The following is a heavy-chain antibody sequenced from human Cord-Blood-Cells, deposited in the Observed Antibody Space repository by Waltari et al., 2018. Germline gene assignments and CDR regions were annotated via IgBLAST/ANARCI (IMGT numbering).Heavy chain of an antibody. J-gene: IGHJ4*02. CDR3: AAEHYEGSGSYYNY. V-gene: IGHV1-58*02. Sequence: QMQLVQSGPEVKKPGTSVKVSCKASGFTFTSSAMPWVRQARGHRLEWIGCFVRGRGKTNYAKKCQERVTITRDMSTITAYMELSSLRSEDTAVYYCAAEHYEGSGSYYNYWGQGTLVTVSS. CDR2: FVRGRGKT. D-gene: IGHD3-10*01. CDR1: GFTFTSSA.